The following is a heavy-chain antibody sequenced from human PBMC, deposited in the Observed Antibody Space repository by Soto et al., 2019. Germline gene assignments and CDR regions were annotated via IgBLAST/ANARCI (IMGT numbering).Heavy chain of an antibody. CDR2: INHSGST. CDR1: GGSFSGYY. Sequence: QVQLQQWGAGLLKPSETLSLTCAVYGGSFSGYYWTWIRQPPGTGLEWIGEINHSGSTNYNPSLKRRVTLSVDTSKNQFSLKLTSVTAAYTDVYYCARDKITGLFDYWGQGTLVTVSS. J-gene: IGHJ4*02. CDR3: ARDKITGLFDY. D-gene: IGHD2-8*02. V-gene: IGHV4-34*01.